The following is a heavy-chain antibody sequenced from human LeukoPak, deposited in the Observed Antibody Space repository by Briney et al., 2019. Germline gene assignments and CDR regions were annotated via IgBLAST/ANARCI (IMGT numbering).Heavy chain of an antibody. CDR1: GGSISSYY. CDR3: ARNYYDSSGLLYDY. J-gene: IGHJ4*02. D-gene: IGHD3-22*01. CDR2: IYYSGST. Sequence: SETLSLTCTVSGGSISSYYWSWIRQPPGKGLEWIGYIYYSGSTNYNPSFKSRVTISVDTSKNQFSLKLSSVTAADTAVYYCARNYYDSSGLLYDYWGQGTLVTVSS. V-gene: IGHV4-59*08.